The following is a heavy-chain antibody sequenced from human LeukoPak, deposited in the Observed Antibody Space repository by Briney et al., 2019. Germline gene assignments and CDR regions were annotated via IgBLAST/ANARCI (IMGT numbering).Heavy chain of an antibody. CDR1: GYSISTGYY. CDR3: ARASVTYYYYYYMDV. CDR2: IHYSGST. Sequence: SETLSLTCIVSGYSISTGYYWGWIRQPPGKGLEWIGYIHYSGSTNYNPSLKSRVTISVDTSKNQFSLKLSSVTAADTAVYYCARASVTYYYYYYMDVWGKGTTVTVSS. V-gene: IGHV4-38-2*02. J-gene: IGHJ6*03. D-gene: IGHD4-11*01.